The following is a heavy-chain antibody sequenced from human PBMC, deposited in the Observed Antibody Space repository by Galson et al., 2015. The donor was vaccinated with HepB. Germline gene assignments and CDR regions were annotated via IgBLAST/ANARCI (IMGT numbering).Heavy chain of an antibody. V-gene: IGHV3-21*01. D-gene: IGHD3-16*01. Sequence: SLRLSCAASGFTFSSYNMNWVRQAPGKGLEWVSSIDSRGPYIYYADLVRGRFTISRDNAKNSLYLQMDSLRVEDTAVYYCARARWRGEVPTPDYWRQGILVTVSS. CDR2: IDSRGPYI. CDR1: GFTFSSYN. J-gene: IGHJ4*02. CDR3: ARARWRGEVPTPDY.